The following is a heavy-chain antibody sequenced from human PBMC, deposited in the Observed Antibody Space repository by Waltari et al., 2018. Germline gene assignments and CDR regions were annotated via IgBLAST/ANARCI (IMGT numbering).Heavy chain of an antibody. D-gene: IGHD6-19*01. CDR3: ARGQGLGEAGRIFYFDY. CDR1: GYTFTSYD. V-gene: IGHV1-18*01. CDR2: ISAYNGNT. J-gene: IGHJ4*02. Sequence: QVQLVQSGAEVRKPGASVKVSCKASGYTFTSYDIPWVRQAPGQGLEWMGWISAYNGNTNYAQTLQGRVTMTTDTSTSTAYMELRSLRSDDTAVYYCARGQGLGEAGRIFYFDYWGQGTLVTVSS.